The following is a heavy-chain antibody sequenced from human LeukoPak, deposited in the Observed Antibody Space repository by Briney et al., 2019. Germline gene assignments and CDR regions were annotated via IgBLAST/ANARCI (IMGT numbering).Heavy chain of an antibody. D-gene: IGHD4-23*01. CDR2: IRYDGSNK. CDR1: GFTFSSYG. J-gene: IGHJ4*02. Sequence: GGSLRLSCAASGFTFSSYGMHWVRQAPGKVLEWVAFIRYDGSNKYYADSVKGRFTISRDNSKNTLYLQMNSLRAEDTAVYYCARHHAVALAGRDWGQGTLVTVSS. CDR3: ARHHAVALAGRD. V-gene: IGHV3-30*02.